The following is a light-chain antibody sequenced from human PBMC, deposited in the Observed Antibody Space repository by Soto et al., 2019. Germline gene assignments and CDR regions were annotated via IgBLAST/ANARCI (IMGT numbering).Light chain of an antibody. CDR1: QSVSIY. V-gene: IGKV3D-11*02. CDR3: QQRSNWHEIT. J-gene: IGKJ5*01. CDR2: DAS. Sequence: EIVLTQSPATLPLSPGERATLSCRASQSVSIYFAWYQQKHDQAPRLLIYDASNRATGIPARFTGSGPGTDFTLTISSLEPEDFAVYYCQQRSNWHEITFGQGTRLEIK.